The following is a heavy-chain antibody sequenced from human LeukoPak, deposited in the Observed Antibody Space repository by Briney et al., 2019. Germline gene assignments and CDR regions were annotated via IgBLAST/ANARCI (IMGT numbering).Heavy chain of an antibody. CDR2: ISVGGGST. Sequence: GGSLRLSCAASGFTFSSYAMSWVRQAPGKGLEWVSAISVGGGSTYYADSVKGRFTISRDNSKNTLYLQMNSLRAEDTAVYYCAKDRASSGWYGAHDYWGQGTLVTVSS. CDR1: GFTFSSYA. V-gene: IGHV3-23*01. CDR3: AKDRASSGWYGAHDY. J-gene: IGHJ4*02. D-gene: IGHD6-19*01.